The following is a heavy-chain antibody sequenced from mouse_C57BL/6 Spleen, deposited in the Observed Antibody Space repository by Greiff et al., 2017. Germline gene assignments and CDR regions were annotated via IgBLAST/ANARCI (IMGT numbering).Heavy chain of an antibody. CDR1: GFNIKNTY. CDR2: IDPANGNT. J-gene: IGHJ1*03. D-gene: IGHD1-1*01. Sequence: EVMLVESVAELVRPGASVKLSCTASGFNIKNTYMHWVKQRPEQGLEWIGRIDPANGNTKYAPKFQGKATITADTSSNTAYLQLSSLTSEDTAIYYCAHHYYGSSYRDWYFDVWGTGTTVTVSS. CDR3: AHHYYGSSYRDWYFDV. V-gene: IGHV14-3*01.